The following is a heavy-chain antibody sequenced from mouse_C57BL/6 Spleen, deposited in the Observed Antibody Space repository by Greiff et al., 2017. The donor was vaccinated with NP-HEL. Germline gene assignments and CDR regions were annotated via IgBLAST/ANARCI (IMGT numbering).Heavy chain of an antibody. V-gene: IGHV5-4*01. CDR2: ISDGGSYT. CDR1: GFTFSSYA. D-gene: IGHD4-1*01. Sequence: EVMLVESGGGLVKPGGSLKLSCAASGFTFSSYAMSWVRQTPEKRLEWVATISDGGSYTYYPDNVKGRFTISRDNAKNNLYLQMSHLKSEDTAMYYCARDGANWAYYYAMDYWGQGTSVTVSS. CDR3: ARDGANWAYYYAMDY. J-gene: IGHJ4*01.